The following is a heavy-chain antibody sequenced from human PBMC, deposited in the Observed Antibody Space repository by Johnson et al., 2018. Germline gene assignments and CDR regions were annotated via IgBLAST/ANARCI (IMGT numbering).Heavy chain of an antibody. CDR2: ISDDGSNK. V-gene: IGHV3-30*03. J-gene: IGHJ6*04. Sequence: QVQLVQSGGGVVQPGRSLRLSCVASGFTFNKYATHWVRQAPGKGLEWVAMISDDGSNKYYADSVKGRFTISRDNAKNSVYLQMNSLRAEDTAVFYCARDGSLLDVWGKGTTVIVSS. CDR1: GFTFNKYA. CDR3: ARDGSLLDV.